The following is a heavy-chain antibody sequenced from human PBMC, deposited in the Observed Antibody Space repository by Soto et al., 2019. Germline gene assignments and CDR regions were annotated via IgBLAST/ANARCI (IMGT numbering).Heavy chain of an antibody. CDR2: ISSSSSTI. J-gene: IGHJ3*02. CDR3: ARETTRLLWFGELSEPDAFDI. CDR1: GFTFSSYS. D-gene: IGHD3-10*01. V-gene: IGHV3-48*02. Sequence: PGGSLRLSCAASGFTFSSYSMNWVRQAPGKGLEWVSYISSSSSTIYYADSVKGRFTISRDNAKNSLYLQMNSLRDEDTAVYYCARETTRLLWFGELSEPDAFDIWGQGTMVTVSS.